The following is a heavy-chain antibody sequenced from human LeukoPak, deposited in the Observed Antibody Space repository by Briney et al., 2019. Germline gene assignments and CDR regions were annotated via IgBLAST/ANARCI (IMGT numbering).Heavy chain of an antibody. D-gene: IGHD3-3*01. CDR2: IIPIFGTA. V-gene: IGHV1-69*05. CDR1: GGTFSSYA. CDR3: ARGSGIRFLEWLTPLDY. Sequence: SVKVSCKASGGTFSSYAISWVRQAPGQGLEWMGGIIPIFGTANYAQKFQGRVTITTDESTSTAYMELSSLRSEDTAVYYCARGSGIRFLEWLTPLDYWGQGTLVTVSS. J-gene: IGHJ4*02.